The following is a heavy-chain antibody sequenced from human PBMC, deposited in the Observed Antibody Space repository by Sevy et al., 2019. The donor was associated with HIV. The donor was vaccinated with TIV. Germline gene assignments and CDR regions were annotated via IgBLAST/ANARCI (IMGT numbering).Heavy chain of an antibody. CDR1: GFTFSSYA. Sequence: GESLKISCAASGFTFSSYAMSWVRQAPGKGLEWVSAISGSGGSTYYADSVKGRFTISRDNSKNTLYLQMNSLRAEDTAVYYCAKDDGIAAAGYWGQGTLVTVSS. J-gene: IGHJ4*02. CDR2: ISGSGGST. D-gene: IGHD6-13*01. CDR3: AKDDGIAAAGY. V-gene: IGHV3-23*01.